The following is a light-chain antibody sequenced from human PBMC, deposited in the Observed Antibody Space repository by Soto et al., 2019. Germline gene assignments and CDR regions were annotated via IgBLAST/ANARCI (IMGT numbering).Light chain of an antibody. V-gene: IGLV1-36*01. J-gene: IGLJ2*01. CDR2: YDD. Sequence: QSVLTQPPSVSGAPRQRVTISCSGSSSNIGNKPVNWYQQLPGQAPKLLIYYDDLRPSGVSDRFSGSKSGTSASLTISGLQSEDEAHYYCATWDDSLNTELLGGGTKLTVI. CDR1: SSNIGNKP. CDR3: ATWDDSLNTEL.